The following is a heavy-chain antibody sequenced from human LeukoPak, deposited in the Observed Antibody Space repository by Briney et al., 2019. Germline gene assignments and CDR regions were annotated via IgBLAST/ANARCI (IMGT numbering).Heavy chain of an antibody. D-gene: IGHD5-18*01. CDR3: ARGHGVVYGYFFPYFDY. CDR2: INHSGST. CDR1: GGSFSGYY. Sequence: SETLSLTCAVYGGSFSGYYWSWIRQPPGKGLEWIGKINHSGSTNYNPSLKSRVTISVDTSKNQFSLKLSSVTAADTAVYYCARGHGVVYGYFFPYFDYWGQGTLVTVSS. V-gene: IGHV4-34*01. J-gene: IGHJ4*02.